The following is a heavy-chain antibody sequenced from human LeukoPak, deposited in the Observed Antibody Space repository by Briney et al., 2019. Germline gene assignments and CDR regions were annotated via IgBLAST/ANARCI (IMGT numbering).Heavy chain of an antibody. CDR1: GYSFTSYW. CDR3: ARPKTRITIFGVVND. D-gene: IGHD3-3*01. V-gene: IGHV5-51*01. J-gene: IGHJ4*02. Sequence: GESLKISCKGSGYSFTSYWIGWVRQMPGKGLEWMGIIYPGDSDTRYSPSFQGQVTISADKSISTAYLQWSSLKASDTAVYYCARPKTRITIFGVVNDWGQGTLVTVSS. CDR2: IYPGDSDT.